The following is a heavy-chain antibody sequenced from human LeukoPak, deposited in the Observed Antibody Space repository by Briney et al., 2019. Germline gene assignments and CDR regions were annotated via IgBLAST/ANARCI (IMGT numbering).Heavy chain of an antibody. CDR2: ISSSGSTI. Sequence: SGGSLRLSCAASGFTFSDYYMSWIRQAPGKGLEWVSYISSSGSTIYYADSVKGRFTIPRDNAKNSLYLQMNSLRAEDTAVCYCARDPGGSGMVARYYYYYYGMDVWGQGTTVTVSS. D-gene: IGHD6-19*01. J-gene: IGHJ6*02. CDR1: GFTFSDYY. V-gene: IGHV3-11*01. CDR3: ARDPGGSGMVARYYYYYYGMDV.